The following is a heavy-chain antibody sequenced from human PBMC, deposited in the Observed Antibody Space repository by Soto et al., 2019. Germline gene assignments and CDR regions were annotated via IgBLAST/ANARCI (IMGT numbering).Heavy chain of an antibody. CDR3: ARERRDGYNYAFDI. J-gene: IGHJ3*02. Sequence: QVQLVESGGGVVQPGRSLRLSCAASGFTFSSYGMHWVRQAPGKGLEWVAVIWYDGSNKYYADSVKGRFTISRDNSKNTLDLQKNSLRAEDTAGDYCARERRDGYNYAFDIWGQGTMVTVSS. D-gene: IGHD5-12*01. CDR2: IWYDGSNK. CDR1: GFTFSSYG. V-gene: IGHV3-33*01.